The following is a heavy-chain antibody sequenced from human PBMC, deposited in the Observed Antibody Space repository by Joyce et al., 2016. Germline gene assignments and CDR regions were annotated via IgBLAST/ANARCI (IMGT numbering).Heavy chain of an antibody. CDR3: AREGLPHGGFDY. J-gene: IGHJ4*02. V-gene: IGHV1-2*02. CDR2: MKIENGDT. CDR1: GFTFTGYY. Sequence: QVQLVQSGTEVKKPGASVTVSCKASGFTFTGYYMHWVRQAPGKGLEMMGWMKIENGDTHDTQNFQGRVTMTRDTSINTAYMEVTRLRSDDTAFYYCAREGLPHGGFDYWGLGTLVTVSS.